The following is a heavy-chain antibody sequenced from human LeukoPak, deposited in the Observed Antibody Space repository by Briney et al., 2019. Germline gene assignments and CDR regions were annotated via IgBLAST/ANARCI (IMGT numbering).Heavy chain of an antibody. D-gene: IGHD6-19*01. CDR1: GFTFSSYS. CDR2: ISSSGSTI. Sequence: GGSLRLSCAASGFTFSSYSMNWVRQAPGKGLEWVSYISSSGSTIYYADSVKGRFTISRDNAKNSLYLQMNSLRAEDTAVYYCARDPMPQWLAFDYWGQGTLVPVSS. V-gene: IGHV3-48*04. CDR3: ARDPMPQWLAFDY. J-gene: IGHJ4*02.